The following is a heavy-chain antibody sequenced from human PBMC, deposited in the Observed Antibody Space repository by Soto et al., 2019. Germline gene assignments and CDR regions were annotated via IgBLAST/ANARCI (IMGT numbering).Heavy chain of an antibody. CDR2: ISGCGCST. J-gene: IGHJ5*02. V-gene: IGHV3-23*01. Sequence: PGGSLRLPCTVSGFSFCIYAVNWVRQATGEGLEWVSAISGCGCSTYYADCVKARLTISRDYSKHTLYAHMHRLSPEDTAVYYCTKSVLQGAVAGPKWFDPWGQGTLVNGS. CDR3: TKSVLQGAVAGPKWFDP. D-gene: IGHD6-19*01. CDR1: GFSFCIYA.